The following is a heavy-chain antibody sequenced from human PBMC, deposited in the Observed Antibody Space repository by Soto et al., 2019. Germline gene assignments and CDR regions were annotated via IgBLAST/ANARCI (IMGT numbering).Heavy chain of an antibody. CDR2: MNPNSGNT. CDR1: GYTFTIYD. CDR3: ATLGYDTYYDYIGGSYRTAVGAVY. J-gene: IGHJ4*02. D-gene: IGHD3-16*02. V-gene: IGHV1-8*01. Sequence: GASVKVSCKASGYTFTIYDSNWVRQAPGQGLEWMGWMNPNSGNTGYAQKFQGRVTMTRNTSISTAYMELSSLRSEDTAVYYCATLGYDTYYDYIGGSYRTAVGAVYWGQGALVTVSS.